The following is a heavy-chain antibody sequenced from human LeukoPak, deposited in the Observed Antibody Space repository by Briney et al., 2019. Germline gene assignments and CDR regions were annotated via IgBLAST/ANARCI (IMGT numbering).Heavy chain of an antibody. CDR3: ARGQYYGSGSFIFDY. CDR2: IGTAGDT. D-gene: IGHD3-10*01. J-gene: IGHJ4*02. V-gene: IGHV3-13*01. CDR1: GFTFSSYD. Sequence: GGSLRLSCAASGFTFSSYDMHSVRQATGKGLEWVSAIGTAGDTYYPGSVKGRFTISRENAKNSFYLQMNSLRAGDTAVYYCARGQYYGSGSFIFDYWGQGTLVTVSS.